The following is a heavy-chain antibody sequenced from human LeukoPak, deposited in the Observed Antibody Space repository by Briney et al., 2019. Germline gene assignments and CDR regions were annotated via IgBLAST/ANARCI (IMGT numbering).Heavy chain of an antibody. Sequence: ASVKVSCKASGYTFTSYYMHWVRQAPGQGLEWMGIIDPSGGSTSYAQKFQGRVTMTRDTSTSTVYMELSSLRSEDTAVYYCARDNPSLPDPPYRVNWFDPWGQGTLVTVSS. D-gene: IGHD1-14*01. CDR2: IDPSGGST. J-gene: IGHJ5*02. V-gene: IGHV1-46*01. CDR1: GYTFTSYY. CDR3: ARDNPSLPDPPYRVNWFDP.